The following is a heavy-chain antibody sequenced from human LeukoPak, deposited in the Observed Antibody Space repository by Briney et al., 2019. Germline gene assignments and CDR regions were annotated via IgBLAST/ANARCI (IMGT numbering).Heavy chain of an antibody. Sequence: GGSLRLSCAASGFTFSNYAMSWVRQAPGKGLEWVSAISGSGGSTYSSDSVKGRFTISRDNSKNTLCLQMNSLRAEDTAVYYCAKDLGSSGWYIDYWGQGTLVTVSS. J-gene: IGHJ4*02. CDR2: ISGSGGST. CDR3: AKDLGSSGWYIDY. D-gene: IGHD6-19*01. V-gene: IGHV3-23*01. CDR1: GFTFSNYA.